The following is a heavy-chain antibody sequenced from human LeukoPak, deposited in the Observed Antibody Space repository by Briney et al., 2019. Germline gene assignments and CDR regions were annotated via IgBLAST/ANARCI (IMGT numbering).Heavy chain of an antibody. CDR1: GFTFSSYS. CDR2: ISYDGSKK. CDR3: ANPRGIAVAGLAFDI. J-gene: IGHJ3*02. V-gene: IGHV3-30*18. D-gene: IGHD6-19*01. Sequence: GGSLRLSCAASGFTFSSYSMNWVRQAPGKGLEWVAVISYDGSKKYYADSVKGRFTISRDNSKNTLYLQMNSLRAEDTAVYYCANPRGIAVAGLAFDIWGQGTMVTVSS.